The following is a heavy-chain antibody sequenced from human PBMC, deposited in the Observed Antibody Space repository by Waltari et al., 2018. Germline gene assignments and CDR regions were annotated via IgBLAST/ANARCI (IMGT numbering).Heavy chain of an antibody. V-gene: IGHV3-72*01. CDR3: VRDDWGLDY. CDR2: IKNRAHGHTT. CDR1: GFSCSDNY. Sequence: VQLVESGGGLIQYGGSLRLACAASGFSCSDNYRDWVRQAPGKGLEWVGRIKNRAHGHTTDYAASVRGRFTISRDNSRASLFLEMNSLQTEDTAVYYCVRDDWGLDYWGQGTLVTVSS. D-gene: IGHD3-9*01. J-gene: IGHJ4*02.